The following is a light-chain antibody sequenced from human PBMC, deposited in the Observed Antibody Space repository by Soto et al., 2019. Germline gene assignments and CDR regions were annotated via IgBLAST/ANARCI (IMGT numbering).Light chain of an antibody. J-gene: IGKJ4*01. CDR1: ESINSN. CDR2: RTS. CDR3: QQYGSSPPT. V-gene: IGKV3-15*01. Sequence: EIVMTQSPATLSVSQGERATLSCRASESINSNLAWYQQKPGQAPRLLIYRTSNRATGVPARFSGSGSGTEFTLTISSLQSEDFAVYHCQQYGSSPPTFGGGTKVEIK.